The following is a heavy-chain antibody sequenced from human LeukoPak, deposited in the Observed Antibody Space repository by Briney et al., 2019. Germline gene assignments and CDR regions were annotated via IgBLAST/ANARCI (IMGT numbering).Heavy chain of an antibody. V-gene: IGHV1-2*02. D-gene: IGHD2-15*01. J-gene: IGHJ3*02. CDR3: ARDGHCSGGSCYLWGAFDI. CDR2: INPNSGGT. Sequence: ASVKVSCKTSGYTFTDYYMHWVRQAPGQGLEWMGWINPNSGGTNYAQKFQGRVTMTRDTSISTAYMELSRLRSDDTAVYYCARDGHCSGGSCYLWGAFDIWGQGTMVTVSS. CDR1: GYTFTDYY.